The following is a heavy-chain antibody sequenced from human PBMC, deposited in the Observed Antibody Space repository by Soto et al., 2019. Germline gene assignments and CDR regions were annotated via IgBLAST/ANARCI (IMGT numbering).Heavy chain of an antibody. D-gene: IGHD6-13*01. J-gene: IGHJ4*02. CDR1: GGSINNHY. V-gene: IGHV4-59*11. CDR3: SREGYSRSYFDH. CDR2: IFYHGFT. Sequence: PSETLFLTCAVSGGSINNHYWSWIRQPPGKGLEWIGYIFYHGFTNYNPSLKSRVTMSVDTSKNQFSLNLNSKTAAATAVYYCSREGYSRSYFDHWGQGNMVTV.